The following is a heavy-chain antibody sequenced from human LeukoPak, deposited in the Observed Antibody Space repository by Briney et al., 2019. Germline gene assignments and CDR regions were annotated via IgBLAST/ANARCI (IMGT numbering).Heavy chain of an antibody. CDR1: GGSFSGYY. D-gene: IGHD1-7*01. V-gene: IGHV4-34*01. CDR2: INHSGST. CDR3: ARANWNYEFFDY. J-gene: IGHJ4*02. Sequence: SETLSLTCAVYGGSFSGYYWSWIRQPPGKGLEWIGEINHSGSTNYNPSLKSRVTISVDTSKNQFTLKLSSVTAADTAVYYCARANWNYEFFDYWGQGTLVTVSS.